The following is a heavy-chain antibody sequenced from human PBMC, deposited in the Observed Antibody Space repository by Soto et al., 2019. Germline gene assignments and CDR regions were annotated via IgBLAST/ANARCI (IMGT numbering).Heavy chain of an antibody. Sequence: QVQLVESGGGVVQPGRSLRLSCAASGFTFSSYGMHWVRQAPGKGLERVAVISYDGSNKYYADSVQGRFTISRDNSKDTLYLQMNSLRSEDTAVYYCAKSYSSSWPTNWFDPWGQGSLVTVSS. D-gene: IGHD6-6*01. CDR1: GFTFSSYG. CDR2: ISYDGSNK. J-gene: IGHJ5*02. V-gene: IGHV3-30*18. CDR3: AKSYSSSWPTNWFDP.